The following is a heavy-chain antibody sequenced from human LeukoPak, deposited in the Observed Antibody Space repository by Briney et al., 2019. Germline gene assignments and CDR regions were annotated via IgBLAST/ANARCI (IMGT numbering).Heavy chain of an antibody. CDR2: ISSSGSTI. CDR3: ARGRGGDYVPSRFDY. J-gene: IGHJ4*02. D-gene: IGHD4-17*01. Sequence: GGSLRLSCAASGFTFSGYYMSWIRQAPGKGLEWVSYISSSGSTIYYADSVEGRFTISRDNSKNTLLLQMISLRAEDTALYYCARGRGGDYVPSRFDYWGQGTLVTVSS. V-gene: IGHV3-11*01. CDR1: GFTFSGYY.